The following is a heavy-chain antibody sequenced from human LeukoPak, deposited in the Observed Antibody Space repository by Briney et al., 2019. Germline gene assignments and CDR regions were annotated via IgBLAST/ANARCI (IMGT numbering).Heavy chain of an antibody. V-gene: IGHV4-4*07. Sequence: SSETLSLTCAVYGGSFSGYYWSWIRQSAGKGLEWIGRIYITGSTIYNPSLKSRVTMPLDTSKNQFSLKLSSVTAADTAVYYCARDSGTTGEVKFDPWGQGTLVTVSS. CDR3: ARDSGTTGEVKFDP. CDR2: IYITGST. CDR1: GGSFSGYY. D-gene: IGHD3-10*01. J-gene: IGHJ5*02.